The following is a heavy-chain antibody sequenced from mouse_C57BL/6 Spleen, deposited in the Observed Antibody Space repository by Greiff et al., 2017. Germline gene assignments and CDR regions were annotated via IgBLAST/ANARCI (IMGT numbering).Heavy chain of an antibody. J-gene: IGHJ3*01. D-gene: IGHD2-3*01. CDR3: VRHDCYYRFAY. CDR2: IRSKSNNYAT. CDR1: GFSFNTYA. Sequence: EVKLVESGGGLVQPKGSLKLSCAASGFSFNTYAMNWVRQAPGKGLEWVARIRSKSNNYATYYADSVKDRFTISRDDSESMLYLQMNNLKTEGTAMYYCVRHDCYYRFAYWGQGTLVTVSA. V-gene: IGHV10-1*01.